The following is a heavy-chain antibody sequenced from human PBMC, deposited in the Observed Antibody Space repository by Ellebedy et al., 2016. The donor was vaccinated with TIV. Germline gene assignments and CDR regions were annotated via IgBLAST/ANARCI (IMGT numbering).Heavy chain of an antibody. CDR3: ARDKREGGFGV. D-gene: IGHD3-3*01. Sequence: PGGSLRLSCAASGFTFSSYAMNWVRQAPGKGLEWVSALSVSGDSAYYADSVKGRFTISRDNSKNTLFLQMKSLRAEDTAVYYCARDKREGGFGVWGQGTLVTVSS. CDR1: GFTFSSYA. CDR2: LSVSGDSA. V-gene: IGHV3-23*01. J-gene: IGHJ4*02.